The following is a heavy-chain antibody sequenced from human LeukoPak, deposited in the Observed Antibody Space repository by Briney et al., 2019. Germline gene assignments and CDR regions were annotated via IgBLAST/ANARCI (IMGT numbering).Heavy chain of an antibody. Sequence: GGSPRLSCAASGFTFSIYAMSCVRQAPGKGLEWGSAISGSSGTTYYADSVKGRFTISRDNSKNTLYLQMNSLRAEDTAVYYCAKEGYCSGGSCYENWGQGTLVTVSS. CDR3: AKEGYCSGGSCYEN. J-gene: IGHJ4*02. CDR1: GFTFSIYA. D-gene: IGHD2-15*01. CDR2: ISGSSGTT. V-gene: IGHV3-23*01.